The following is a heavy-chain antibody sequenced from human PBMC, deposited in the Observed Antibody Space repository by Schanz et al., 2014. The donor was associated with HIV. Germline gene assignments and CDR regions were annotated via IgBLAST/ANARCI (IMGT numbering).Heavy chain of an antibody. V-gene: IGHV1-18*01. D-gene: IGHD5-12*01. CDR3: ARGAAEMATMTPWRY. Sequence: QVQLVQSGAEVKKPGASVKVSCKASGYTFINYDIHWVRQASGQGLEWMGWISAYNGNTNYAQKLQGRVTMTTDTSTSTAYMDLRSLRSDDTAVYYCARGAAEMATMTPWRYWGQGTLVTVSS. J-gene: IGHJ4*02. CDR2: ISAYNGNT. CDR1: GYTFINYD.